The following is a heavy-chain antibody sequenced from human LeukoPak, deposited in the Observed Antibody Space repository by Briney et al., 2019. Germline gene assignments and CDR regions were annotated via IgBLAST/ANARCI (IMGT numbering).Heavy chain of an antibody. Sequence: SETLSLTCTVSGGSISSGDYYWSWIRQPAGKGLEWIGRIYTSGSTNYNPSLKSRVTMSVDTSKNQFSLKLSSVTAADTAVYYCARVFDSPEWPYYYYYMDVWGKGTTVTVSS. J-gene: IGHJ6*03. D-gene: IGHD3-3*01. CDR2: IYTSGST. V-gene: IGHV4-61*02. CDR1: GGSISSGDYY. CDR3: ARVFDSPEWPYYYYYMDV.